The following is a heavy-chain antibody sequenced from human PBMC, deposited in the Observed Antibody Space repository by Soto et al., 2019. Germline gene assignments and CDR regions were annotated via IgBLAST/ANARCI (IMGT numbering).Heavy chain of an antibody. CDR2: INAGNGNT. J-gene: IGHJ4*02. V-gene: IGHV1-3*01. D-gene: IGHD3-22*01. Sequence: QVQLVQSGAEVEKPGASVKVSCKASGYTFTSYAMHWVRQAPGQRLEWMGWINAGNGNTKYSQKFQGRVTITRDTSASTAYMELSSLRSEDTAVYYCARAPHYYDSSGGGFDYWGQGTLVTVSS. CDR1: GYTFTSYA. CDR3: ARAPHYYDSSGGGFDY.